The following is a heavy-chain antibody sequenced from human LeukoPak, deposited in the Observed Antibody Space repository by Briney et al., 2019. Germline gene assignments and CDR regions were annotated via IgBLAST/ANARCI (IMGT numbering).Heavy chain of an antibody. CDR2: IDHSGST. CDR1: GGSFSGYY. Sequence: PSETLSLTCAVYGGSFSGYYWSWIRQPPEKGLEWIGEIDHSGSTNYNPSLKSRVTISVDRSKNQFSLNLNSVTAADTAVFYCARRTLLWFGDSELDSWGQGTLVTVSS. J-gene: IGHJ4*02. V-gene: IGHV4-34*01. CDR3: ARRTLLWFGDSELDS. D-gene: IGHD3-10*01.